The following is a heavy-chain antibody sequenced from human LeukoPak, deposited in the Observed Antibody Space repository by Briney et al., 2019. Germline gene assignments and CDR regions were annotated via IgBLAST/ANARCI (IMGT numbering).Heavy chain of an antibody. J-gene: IGHJ5*02. D-gene: IGHD3-22*01. CDR3: AREYYYDSSGYYQNWFDP. V-gene: IGHV4-39*02. Sequence: PSETLSLTCTVSGGSISSSSYYWGWIRQPPGMGLEWIGSIYYSGSIYYNPSLKSRVTISVDTSKNQFSLKLSSVTAADTAVYYCAREYYYDSSGYYQNWFDPWGQGTLVTVSS. CDR2: IYYSGSI. CDR1: GGSISSSSYY.